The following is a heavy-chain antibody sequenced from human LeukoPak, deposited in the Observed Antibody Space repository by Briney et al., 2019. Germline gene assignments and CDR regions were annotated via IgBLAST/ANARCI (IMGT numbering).Heavy chain of an antibody. D-gene: IGHD4-17*01. J-gene: IGHJ6*02. CDR3: ARDRVRVTTVFTWEVYYYGMDV. CDR2: ISSSSSYT. Sequence: PGGSLRLSCAASGFTFSDYYMSWIRQAPGKGLGWVSYISSSSSYTNYADSVKGRFTISRDNAKNSLYLQVNSLRAEDTAVYYCARDRVRVTTVFTWEVYYYGMDVWGQGTTVTVSS. V-gene: IGHV3-11*05. CDR1: GFTFSDYY.